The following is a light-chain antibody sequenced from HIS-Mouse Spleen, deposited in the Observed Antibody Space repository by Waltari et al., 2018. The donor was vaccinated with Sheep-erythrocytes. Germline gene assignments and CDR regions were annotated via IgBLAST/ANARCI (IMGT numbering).Light chain of an antibody. J-gene: IGLJ2*01. CDR3: CSYAGSSTLV. V-gene: IGLV2-23*01. CDR2: EGS. CDR1: SSDFGRFNL. Sequence: QSALTQPASVSGSPGQSIHISCTGTSSDFGRFNLFSWSQQPPGKAPKLMIYEGSKRPSGVSNRFSGSKSGNTASLTISGLQAEDEADYYCCSYAGSSTLVFGGGTKLTVL.